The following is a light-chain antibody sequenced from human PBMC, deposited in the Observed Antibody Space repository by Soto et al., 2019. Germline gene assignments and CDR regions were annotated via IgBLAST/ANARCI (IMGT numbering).Light chain of an antibody. Sequence: EIQLSQSPSLLSSSVGDRVTITCRASQDLDNYLAWYRQTPAEAPKLLIYGAYTLQSGGTRRCSGAGSATEFSLTISSLLPDDFAIYYCQQLNGSPPFTFGQGTRVDIK. CDR1: QDLDNY. CDR3: QQLNGSPPFT. V-gene: IGKV1-9*01. J-gene: IGKJ5*01. CDR2: GAY.